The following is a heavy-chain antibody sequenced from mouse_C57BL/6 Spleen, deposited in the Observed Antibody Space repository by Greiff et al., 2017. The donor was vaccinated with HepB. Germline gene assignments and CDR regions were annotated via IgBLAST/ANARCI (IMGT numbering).Heavy chain of an antibody. CDR1: GFSLTSYA. CDR2: IWTGGGT. V-gene: IGHV2-9-1*01. Sequence: QVQLQQSGPGLVAPSQSLSITCTVSGFSLTSYAISWVRQPPGKGLEWLGVIWTGGGTNYNSALKSRLSISKDNSKSQVFLKMNSLQTDDTARYYCARNRGYGYDSYYFDYWGQGTTLTVSS. D-gene: IGHD2-2*01. J-gene: IGHJ2*01. CDR3: ARNRGYGYDSYYFDY.